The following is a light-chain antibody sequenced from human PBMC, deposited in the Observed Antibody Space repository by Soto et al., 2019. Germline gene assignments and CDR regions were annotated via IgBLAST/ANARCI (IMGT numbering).Light chain of an antibody. CDR2: SSS. V-gene: IGKV1-39*01. J-gene: IGKJ3*01. CDR3: QQYDRSPFT. CDR1: QSIREF. Sequence: DIRMTQSPSSLSASVGDSVTITCRSSQSIREFLSWYQVKPGKAPKLLIYSSSRVEAGVPSRFGATGSGTEFTLTINRVQPEDFATYFCQQYDRSPFTFGPGTTVDV.